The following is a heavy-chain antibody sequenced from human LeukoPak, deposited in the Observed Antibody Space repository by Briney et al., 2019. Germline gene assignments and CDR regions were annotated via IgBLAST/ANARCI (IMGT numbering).Heavy chain of an antibody. CDR2: IKRKTDGGTI. Sequence: GGSLRLSCAASGFTLSYAWMSWVRQAAGKGLEWIGRIKRKTDGGTIDYAAPVKDRFTISRDASKNSLYLQMTSLKSTDTAVYYCTTDAGGSTSLWGQGTLVTVSS. D-gene: IGHD1-26*01. CDR1: GFTLSYAW. CDR3: TTDAGGSTSL. V-gene: IGHV3-15*01. J-gene: IGHJ4*02.